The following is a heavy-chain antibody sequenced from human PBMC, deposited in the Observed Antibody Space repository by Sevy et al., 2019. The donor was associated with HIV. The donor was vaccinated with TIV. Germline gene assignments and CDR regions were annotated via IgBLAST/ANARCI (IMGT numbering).Heavy chain of an antibody. D-gene: IGHD3-10*01. CDR3: ASLGITIVRGVNDNWFDP. CDR2: IYHAGNT. CDR1: GYSISSGYY. J-gene: IGHJ5*02. Sequence: SETLSLTCAVSGYSISSGYYWGWIRQPPGKGLEWIGTIYHAGNTYYNPSLKSRVTISLDMSKNQFSLKLSSVTAADTAVYYCASLGITIVRGVNDNWFDPWGLGTLVTVSS. V-gene: IGHV4-38-2*01.